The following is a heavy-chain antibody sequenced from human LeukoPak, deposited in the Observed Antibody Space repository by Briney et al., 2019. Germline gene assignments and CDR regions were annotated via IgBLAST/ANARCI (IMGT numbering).Heavy chain of an antibody. D-gene: IGHD3-10*01. CDR2: IKEDASAQ. V-gene: IGHV3-7*01. Sequence: GGSLRLSCAASGFTFSSYWMTWVRQAPGKGLEWVANIKEDASAQHYVDSVKGRFTISRDNAKNSLYLQMNSLRAEDTAVYYCARGGGWFDPWGQGTLVTVSS. J-gene: IGHJ5*02. CDR3: ARGGGWFDP. CDR1: GFTFSSYW.